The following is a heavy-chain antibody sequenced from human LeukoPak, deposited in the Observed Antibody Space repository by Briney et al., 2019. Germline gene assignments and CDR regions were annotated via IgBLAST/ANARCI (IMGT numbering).Heavy chain of an antibody. CDR1: GYTFTGYG. Sequence: GASVKVSCKASGYTFTGYGISWVRQAPGQGLEWMGWISAYNGNTNYAQKLQGRVTMTTDTSTSTAYMELRSLRSDDTAVYYCARDGPLYSSGSEFDYWGQGTLVTVSS. CDR2: ISAYNGNT. D-gene: IGHD6-19*01. J-gene: IGHJ4*02. CDR3: ARDGPLYSSGSEFDY. V-gene: IGHV1-18*04.